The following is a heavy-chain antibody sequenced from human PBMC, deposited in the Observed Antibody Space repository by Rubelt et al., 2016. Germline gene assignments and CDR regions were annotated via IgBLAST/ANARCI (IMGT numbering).Heavy chain of an antibody. CDR3: ARGNYYYGMDV. J-gene: IGHJ6*02. CDR1: GGSFNGFY. Sequence: QVQLQQWGAGQLKPSETLSLTCAVHGGSFNGFYWSWIRQSPGKGLEWIGEITPSGSTNYNPSLKSRVTISLDTSKTQFSLRRSSVIAADTAGYYCARGNYYYGMDVWGQGTTVTVSS. CDR2: ITPSGST. V-gene: IGHV4-34*01.